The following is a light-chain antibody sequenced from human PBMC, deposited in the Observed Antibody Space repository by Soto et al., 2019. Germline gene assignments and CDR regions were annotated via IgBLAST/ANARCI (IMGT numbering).Light chain of an antibody. J-gene: IGLJ3*02. CDR2: EVT. CDR3: TSYVGNDIWV. CDR1: SSDVGAYKY. V-gene: IGLV2-8*01. Sequence: QSALTQPPSASGSPGQAVTISCTGTSSDVGAYKYVSWYQQYPGKAPKRMIYEVTKRPSGVPDRFSGSKSGNTASLTVSGLQAEDEAAYYCTSYVGNDIWVFGGGTKLTVL.